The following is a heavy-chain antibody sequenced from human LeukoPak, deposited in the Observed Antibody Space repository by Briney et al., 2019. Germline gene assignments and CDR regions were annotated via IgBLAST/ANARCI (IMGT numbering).Heavy chain of an antibody. D-gene: IGHD6-19*01. CDR2: IYTSGST. CDR1: GGSISSYY. J-gene: IGHJ4*01. V-gene: IGHV4-4*07. Sequence: SETLSLTCTVSGGSISSYYWSWIRQPAGKGLEWIGRIYTSGSTNYNPSLKSRVTMSVDTSKNQFSLKLSSVTAADTAVYYCAREVASGWYPYYFDYWGHGTLVTVSS. CDR3: AREVASGWYPYYFDY.